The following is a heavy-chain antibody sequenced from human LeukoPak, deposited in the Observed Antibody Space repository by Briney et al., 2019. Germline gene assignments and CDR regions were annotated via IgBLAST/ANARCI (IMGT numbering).Heavy chain of an antibody. Sequence: GGSLRLSCGASRFTFSRSAMSWVRQAPGKGLEWVSSISGTADTTYYADSVKGRFTISRDNSKNTLYLQMNSLRADDTAVYYCVRHKSPTVTFGFAYWGQGTLVTVSS. J-gene: IGHJ4*02. D-gene: IGHD3-16*01. CDR2: ISGTADTT. V-gene: IGHV3-23*01. CDR1: RFTFSRSA. CDR3: VRHKSPTVTFGFAY.